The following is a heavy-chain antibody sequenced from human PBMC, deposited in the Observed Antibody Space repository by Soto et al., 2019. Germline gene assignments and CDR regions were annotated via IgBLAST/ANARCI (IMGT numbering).Heavy chain of an antibody. CDR3: AKDKYYGMDV. J-gene: IGHJ6*02. CDR2: ISYDGSNK. Sequence: GGSLRLSCAASGFTFSSYGMHWVRQAPGKGLEWVAVISYDGSNKYYADSVKGRFTISRDNSKNTLYLQMNSLRAEDTAVYYCAKDKYYGMDVWGQGTTVTVSS. V-gene: IGHV3-30*18. CDR1: GFTFSSYG.